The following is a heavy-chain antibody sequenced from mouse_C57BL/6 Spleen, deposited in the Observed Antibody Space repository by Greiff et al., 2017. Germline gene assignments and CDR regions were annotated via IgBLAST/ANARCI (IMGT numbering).Heavy chain of an antibody. Sequence: VHVKQSGAELVRPGASVKLSCTASGFNIKDYYMHWVKQRPEQGLEWIGRIDPEDGDTEYAPKFQGKATMTADTSSNTAYLQLSSLTSEDTAVYYCSTYQAGSSLDYWGQGTTLTVSA. V-gene: IGHV14-1*01. CDR3: STYQAGSSLDY. CDR1: GFNIKDYY. D-gene: IGHD1-1*01. CDR2: IDPEDGDT. J-gene: IGHJ2*01.